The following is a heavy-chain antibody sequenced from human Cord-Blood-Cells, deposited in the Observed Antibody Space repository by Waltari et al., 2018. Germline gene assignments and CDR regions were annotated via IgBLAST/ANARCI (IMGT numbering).Heavy chain of an antibody. CDR1: GGSFSGYY. V-gene: IGHV4-34*01. J-gene: IGHJ4*02. CDR2: INHSGST. Sequence: QVKLQQWGAGLLKPSETLSLTCAVYGGSFSGYYWSGIRQPPGKGLEWIGEINHSGSTNYNPSLKSRVTISVDTSKNQFSLKLSSVTAADTAVYYCARGRRIAVAGNFDYWGQGTLVTVSS. D-gene: IGHD6-19*01. CDR3: ARGRRIAVAGNFDY.